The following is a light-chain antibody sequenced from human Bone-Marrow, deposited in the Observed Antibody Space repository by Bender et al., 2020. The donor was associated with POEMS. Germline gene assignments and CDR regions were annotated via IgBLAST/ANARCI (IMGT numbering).Light chain of an antibody. CDR3: CLYAGGSGML. CDR1: SSDVGGYNY. CDR2: DVN. J-gene: IGLJ2*01. V-gene: IGLV2-11*01. Sequence: QSALTQPRSVSGSPGQSVTISCTGTSSDVGGYNYVSWYQQHPGKGPKLMIYDVNKRPSGVPGRFSGSKSGSTASLIISGLQAEDEADYYCCLYAGGSGMLFGGGTKLTVL.